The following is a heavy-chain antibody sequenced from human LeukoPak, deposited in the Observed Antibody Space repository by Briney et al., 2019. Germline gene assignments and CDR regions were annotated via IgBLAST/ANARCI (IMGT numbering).Heavy chain of an antibody. V-gene: IGHV4-61*02. CDR1: GGSISSGSYY. J-gene: IGHJ4*02. Sequence: SQTLSLTCTVSGGSISSGSYYWSWIRQPAGKGLEWIGRIYTSGSTNYNPSLKSRVTISVDTSKNQLSLKLSSVTAADTAVYYCATTYYYDSSGYYVDYWGQGTLVTVSS. CDR3: ATTYYYDSSGYYVDY. D-gene: IGHD3-22*01. CDR2: IYTSGST.